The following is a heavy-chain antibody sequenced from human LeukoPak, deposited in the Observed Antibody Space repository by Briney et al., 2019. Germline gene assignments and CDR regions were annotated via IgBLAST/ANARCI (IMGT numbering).Heavy chain of an antibody. V-gene: IGHV4-39*01. CDR2: IYYSGST. Sequence: SESLSITCTVACVSISSSSYYWGWICQPPGKGLEWFGCIYYSGSTYYNPSLKSRVTISVDTSKNQFSLKLSSVTAADTAVYYCATPRRAPYYDILTGYDSGPYFDYWGQGTLVTVSS. J-gene: IGHJ4*02. CDR3: ATPRRAPYYDILTGYDSGPYFDY. D-gene: IGHD3-9*01. CDR1: CVSISSSSYY.